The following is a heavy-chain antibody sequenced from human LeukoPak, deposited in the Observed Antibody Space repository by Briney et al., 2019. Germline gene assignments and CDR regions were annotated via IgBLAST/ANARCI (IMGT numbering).Heavy chain of an antibody. V-gene: IGHV4-39*01. Sequence: SETLSLTCTVSGGSISSSSYYWGWIRQPPGKGLEWIGSIYYSGSTYYNPSLKSRVTISVDTSKNQFSLKLSSVTAADTAVYYCARQSGSSSENYYYYYMDVWGKGTTVTVSS. CDR1: GGSISSSSYY. D-gene: IGHD6-6*01. CDR2: IYYSGST. J-gene: IGHJ6*03. CDR3: ARQSGSSSENYYYYYMDV.